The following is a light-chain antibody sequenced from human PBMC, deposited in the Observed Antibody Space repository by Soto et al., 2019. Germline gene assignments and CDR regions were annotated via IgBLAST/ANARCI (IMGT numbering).Light chain of an antibody. V-gene: IGKV1-6*02. CDR2: AAS. CDR3: LQLYNFSWT. J-gene: IGKJ1*01. CDR1: QSISDW. Sequence: IQMTQSPSTLSASVGDRVTVSCRASQSISDWLAWYQQKPGKAPKLLIFAASNLQSGVPSRFSGSGSGTDSTLTISRLQPEDFATYYCLQLYNFSWTFGQGTKVDIK.